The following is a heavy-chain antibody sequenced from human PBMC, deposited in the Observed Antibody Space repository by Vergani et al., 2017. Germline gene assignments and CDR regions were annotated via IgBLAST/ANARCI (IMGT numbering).Heavy chain of an antibody. Sequence: EVQLVESGGGVVQPGGSLRLSCSASGFSFNSYWMHWVRQVPGKGLLWVSRIKSDGSITAYADSVKGRFTISRDNAQNTLYLQMNSLRVEDTGVYYCARARCIETCYMSNWLYSWVQGTLVTVSS. CDR3: ARARCIETCYMSNWLYS. J-gene: IGHJ5*01. CDR1: GFSFNSYW. CDR2: IKSDGSIT. D-gene: IGHD3-9*01. V-gene: IGHV3-74*03.